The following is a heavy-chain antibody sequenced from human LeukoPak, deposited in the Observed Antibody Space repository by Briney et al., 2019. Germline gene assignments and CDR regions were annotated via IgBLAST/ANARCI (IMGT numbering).Heavy chain of an antibody. CDR3: ARDHIELVITAAASAFDL. CDR1: GFTFSSYG. CDR2: ISGSGGST. V-gene: IGHV3-23*01. Sequence: PGGSLRLSCAASGFTFSSYGMSWVRQAPGKGLEWVSAISGSGGSTYYADSVKGRFTISRDNAKSALYLQMNSLRADDTAVYYRARDHIELVITAAASAFDLWGQGTMVTVSS. D-gene: IGHD2-21*01. J-gene: IGHJ3*01.